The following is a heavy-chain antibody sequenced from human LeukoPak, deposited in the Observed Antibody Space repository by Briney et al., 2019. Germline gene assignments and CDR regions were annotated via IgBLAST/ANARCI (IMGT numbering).Heavy chain of an antibody. CDR2: INSDGSST. D-gene: IGHD6-13*01. J-gene: IGHJ3*02. CDR3: ARVSSSWDDAFDI. CDR1: GFTFSSYW. Sequence: GGSLRLSCEASGFTFSSYWMHWVRQAPGKGLVWVSRINSDGSSTSYADSVKGRFTISRDNAKNTLYLQMNSLRAEDTAVYYCARVSSSWDDAFDIWGQGTMVTVSS. V-gene: IGHV3-74*01.